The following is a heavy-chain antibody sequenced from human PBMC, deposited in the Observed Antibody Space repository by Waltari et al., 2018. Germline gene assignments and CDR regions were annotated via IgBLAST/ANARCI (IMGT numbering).Heavy chain of an antibody. CDR2: IYYSGST. CDR1: GGSISSYY. D-gene: IGHD6-19*01. Sequence: QVQLQESGPGLVKPSETLSLTCNVSGGSISSYYWSWLRQPPGQGLEWIGYIYYSGSTKYNPSLKSRVTISVETSKNQFSLKLSSVTAADTAVYYCARGLIGQWLVHPFDHWGQGTLVTVSS. J-gene: IGHJ4*02. CDR3: ARGLIGQWLVHPFDH. V-gene: IGHV4-59*01.